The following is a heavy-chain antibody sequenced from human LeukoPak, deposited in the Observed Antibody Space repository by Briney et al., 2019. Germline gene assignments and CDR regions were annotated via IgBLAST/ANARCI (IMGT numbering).Heavy chain of an antibody. CDR3: ARVGDFGDYGGTD. J-gene: IGHJ4*02. Sequence: ASVKVSCKASGYTFIDYYIHWVRQAPGQGLEWMGRINPKSGGTNHAQKFQGRVTMTRDTSISTAYMELSSLRSEDTAVYYCARVGDFGDYGGTDWGQGTLVTVSS. D-gene: IGHD4-17*01. CDR1: GYTFIDYY. CDR2: INPKSGGT. V-gene: IGHV1-2*06.